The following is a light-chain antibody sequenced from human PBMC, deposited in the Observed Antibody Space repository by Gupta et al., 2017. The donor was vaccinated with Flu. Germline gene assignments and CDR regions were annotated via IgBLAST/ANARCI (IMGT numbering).Light chain of an antibody. CDR1: VFPTQY. CDR2: NDI. V-gene: IGLV3-25*03. Sequence: SYELTHPPAVSVSPRQTARIPCTGVVFPTQYVVWYQKKAGRAPGWLIFNDIKRPAGIPLRFSGCIPATKATSTISEVQREDEADDYCQCADSSGTYRVFGGGTKRTVL. CDR3: QCADSSGTYRV. J-gene: IGLJ2*01.